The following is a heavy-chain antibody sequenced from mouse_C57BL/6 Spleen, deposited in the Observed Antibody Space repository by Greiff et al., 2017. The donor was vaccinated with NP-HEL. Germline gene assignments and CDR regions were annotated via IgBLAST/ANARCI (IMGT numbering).Heavy chain of an antibody. CDR3: ARSGRYYYGSSYSAWFAY. CDR2: IYPGNGDT. Sequence: LQESGAELVRPGASVKMSCKASGYTFTSYNMHWVKQTPRQGLEWIGAIYPGNGDTSYNQKFKGKATLTVDKSSSTAYMQLSSLTSEDSAVYFCARSGRYYYGSSYSAWFAYWGQGTLVTVSA. J-gene: IGHJ3*01. V-gene: IGHV1-12*01. D-gene: IGHD1-1*01. CDR1: GYTFTSYN.